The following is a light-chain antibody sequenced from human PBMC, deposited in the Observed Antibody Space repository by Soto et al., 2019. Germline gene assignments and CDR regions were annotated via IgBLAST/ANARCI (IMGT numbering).Light chain of an antibody. CDR1: QSISSG. V-gene: IGKV1-5*03. CDR3: QQYNSYYT. CDR2: RAS. J-gene: IGKJ2*01. Sequence: DIQKTQSPSTLSASVGNKVTITCRARQSISSGLAWYQQKPGKAPKHLIYRASILERGVPSRFGGSGSGTEFTLTIGRLQPDDGATYYCQQYNSYYTFGQGTKWIS.